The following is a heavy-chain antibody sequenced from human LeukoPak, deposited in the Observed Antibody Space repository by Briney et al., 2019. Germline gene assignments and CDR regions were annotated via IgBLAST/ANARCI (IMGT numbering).Heavy chain of an antibody. CDR2: IYHSGST. J-gene: IGHJ3*02. D-gene: IGHD3-3*01. CDR3: ARKGYDFWSGSMGSFDI. CDR1: SYSISSGYY. Sequence: SETLSLTCTVSSYSISSGYYWGWIRQPPGKGLEWIGSIYHSGSTYYNPYLKSRVTISVDTSKNQFSLKLSSVTAADTAVYYCARKGYDFWSGSMGSFDIWGQGTMVTVSS. V-gene: IGHV4-38-2*02.